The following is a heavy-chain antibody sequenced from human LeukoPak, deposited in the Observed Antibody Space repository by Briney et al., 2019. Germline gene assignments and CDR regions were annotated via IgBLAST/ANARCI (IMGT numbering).Heavy chain of an antibody. Sequence: GASVKVSCKASGGTFSSYAISWVRQAPGQGLEWMGWISAYNGNTKYAQRLQGRVTMTTDTSTSTAYMELRSLRSDDTAVYYCARGFPPRRSYDSSGYYSYYFDYWGQGTLVTVSS. D-gene: IGHD3-22*01. CDR1: GGTFSSYA. CDR2: ISAYNGNT. CDR3: ARGFPPRRSYDSSGYYSYYFDY. V-gene: IGHV1-18*01. J-gene: IGHJ4*02.